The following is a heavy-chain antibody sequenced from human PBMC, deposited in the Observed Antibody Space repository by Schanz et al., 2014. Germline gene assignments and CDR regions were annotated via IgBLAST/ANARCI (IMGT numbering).Heavy chain of an antibody. D-gene: IGHD3-9*01. V-gene: IGHV1-8*01. CDR3: ARGIFEAPRDALDI. Sequence: QVQLVQSGAEVKKPGASVKVSCKASGYTFTSYDINWVRQATGQGLEWMGWMNPNSGDTGFIQKFQGRISMTRSTSISTAYMELRGLRSEDTAVYYCARGIFEAPRDALDIWGQGTMITVS. J-gene: IGHJ3*02. CDR2: MNPNSGDT. CDR1: GYTFTSYD.